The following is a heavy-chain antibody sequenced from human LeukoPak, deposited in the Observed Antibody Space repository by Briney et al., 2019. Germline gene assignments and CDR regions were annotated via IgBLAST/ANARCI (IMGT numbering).Heavy chain of an antibody. Sequence: ASVKVSCTASGYTFTGYYMHWVRQAPGQGLEWMGRINPNSGGTNYAQKFQGRVTMTRDTSISTAYMELSRLRSDDTAVYYCARGPDSSGYYYYYYYMDVWGKGTTVTVSS. CDR3: ARGPDSSGYYYYYYYMDV. CDR1: GYTFTGYY. D-gene: IGHD3-22*01. V-gene: IGHV1-2*06. J-gene: IGHJ6*03. CDR2: INPNSGGT.